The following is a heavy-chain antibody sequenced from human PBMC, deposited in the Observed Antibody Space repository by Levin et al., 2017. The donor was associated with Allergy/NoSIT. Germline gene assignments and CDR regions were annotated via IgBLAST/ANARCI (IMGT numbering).Heavy chain of an antibody. J-gene: IGHJ3*02. D-gene: IGHD5/OR15-5a*01. CDR3: ANIVSTMRAFDI. CDR1: GYTFTAYY. CDR2: INGHSGGT. Sequence: ASVKVSCKPSGYTFTAYYLHWVRQAPGQGLEWMGWINGHSGGTNYAQKFQGRVTMTRDTSISTAYMELTSLTSDDTAVYYCANIVSTMRAFDIWGQGTMVTVSS. V-gene: IGHV1-2*02.